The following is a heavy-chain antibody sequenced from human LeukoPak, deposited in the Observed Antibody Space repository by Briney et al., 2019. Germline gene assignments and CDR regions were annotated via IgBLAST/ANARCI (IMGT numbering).Heavy chain of an antibody. V-gene: IGHV1-2*02. D-gene: IGHD1-26*01. CDR3: ARAQPKIVGATSFGY. CDR1: GYTFTGYY. CDR2: INPTSGST. J-gene: IGHJ4*02. Sequence: ASVKVSCKASGYTFTGYYMHGVRQAPGQGLEWMGWINPTSGSTNYAQKFQGRVTMTRDTSISTAYMELSRLRSDDTAVYYCARAQPKIVGATSFGYWGQGTLVTVSS.